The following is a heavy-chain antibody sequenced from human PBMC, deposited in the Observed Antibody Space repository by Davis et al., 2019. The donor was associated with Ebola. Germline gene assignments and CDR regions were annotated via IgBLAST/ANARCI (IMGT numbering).Heavy chain of an antibody. D-gene: IGHD3-10*01. Sequence: GESLKISCKGSGYSFTSYWISWVRQMPGKGLEWMGRIDPSDSYTNYSPSFQGHVTISADKSISTAYLQWSSLKASDTAMYYCARANYYGSGSYYKYWFDPWGQGTLVTVSS. V-gene: IGHV5-10-1*01. J-gene: IGHJ5*02. CDR1: GYSFTSYW. CDR3: ARANYYGSGSYYKYWFDP. CDR2: IDPSDSYT.